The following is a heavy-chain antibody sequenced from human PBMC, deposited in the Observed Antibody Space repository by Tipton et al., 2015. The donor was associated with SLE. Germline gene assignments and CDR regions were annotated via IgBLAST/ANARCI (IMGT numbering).Heavy chain of an antibody. CDR2: IFSSGYT. V-gene: IGHV4-4*07. D-gene: IGHD5-24*01. Sequence: TLSLTCTVSGPSINTYYWTWIRQPAGKGLEWIGRIFSSGYTNYNPSVRSRVSISLDTSKNQFSLKVKSVTTADTAVYYCARMRGGYNAHHWGQGILVTVSS. J-gene: IGHJ5*02. CDR1: GPSINTYY. CDR3: ARMRGGYNAHH.